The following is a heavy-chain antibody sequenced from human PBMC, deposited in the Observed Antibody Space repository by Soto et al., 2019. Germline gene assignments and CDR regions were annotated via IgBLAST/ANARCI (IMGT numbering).Heavy chain of an antibody. Sequence: EVQLLESGGGFVQPGGSLRLSCAASGFRFSDFAMTWVRQAPGRGLEWVSAITGTASSTYYADSVKGRFTISRDNSKNTLYLLINSLRAEETAIYYCAKGAEGYVGSSLDSWGQGTLVTVSS. CDR1: GFRFSDFA. D-gene: IGHD5-12*01. V-gene: IGHV3-23*01. CDR3: AKGAEGYVGSSLDS. J-gene: IGHJ4*02. CDR2: ITGTASST.